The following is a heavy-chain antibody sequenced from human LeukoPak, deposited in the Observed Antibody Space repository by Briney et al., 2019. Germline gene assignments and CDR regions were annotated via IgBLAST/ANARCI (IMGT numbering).Heavy chain of an antibody. J-gene: IGHJ4*02. Sequence: GGSLRLSCAASGFTFSRHGMHWVRQTPGKGLEWVAVIWYDGSYKYNEDSVKGRFTISRDNSKNTLYLQMNSLRVEDTAVYYCAKEDCSSTWCFTTNLDSWGQGILVTVSS. CDR3: AKEDCSSTWCFTTNLDS. CDR2: IWYDGSYK. V-gene: IGHV3-33*03. CDR1: GFTFSRHG. D-gene: IGHD2-2*01.